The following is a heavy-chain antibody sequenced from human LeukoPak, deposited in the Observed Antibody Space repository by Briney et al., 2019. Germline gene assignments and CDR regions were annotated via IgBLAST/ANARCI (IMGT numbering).Heavy chain of an antibody. CDR3: ARAVGYSGSYFPTY. Sequence: GGSLRLSCAAFGFTFSSYEMNWVRQAPGKGLEWVSYISSSGSTIYYADSVKGRFTISRDNAKNSLYLQMNSLRAEDAAVYYCARAVGYSGSYFPTYWGQGTLVTVSS. CDR1: GFTFSSYE. CDR2: ISSSGSTI. J-gene: IGHJ4*02. D-gene: IGHD1-26*01. V-gene: IGHV3-48*03.